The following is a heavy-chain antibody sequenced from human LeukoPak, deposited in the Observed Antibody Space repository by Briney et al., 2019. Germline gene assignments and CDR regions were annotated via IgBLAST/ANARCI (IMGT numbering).Heavy chain of an antibody. J-gene: IGHJ4*02. D-gene: IGHD4-11*01. CDR2: ISGRVGST. Sequence: GGSLRLSCAASGFTFSSYAMSWVRQAPGKGLDWVSAISGRVGSTYYADSVKGRFTISIDNSKNTLYLQINSLITEHTSTHYCATERAPQGHYRFAYWRQGPLVTVSS. V-gene: IGHV3-23*01. CDR3: ATERAPQGHYRFAY. CDR1: GFTFSSYA.